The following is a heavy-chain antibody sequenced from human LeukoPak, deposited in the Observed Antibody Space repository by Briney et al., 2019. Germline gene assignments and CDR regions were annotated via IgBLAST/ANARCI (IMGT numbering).Heavy chain of an antibody. Sequence: SQTLSLTCSVSGGSITSGRYYWTWIRQPAGKGLEWIGRLYTNDNTNYDPSPESRVSISVDTSKSQFYLQLTSVTAADTAVYFCARGVVTDDYYMDVWGKGITVIVSS. CDR1: GGSITSGRYY. J-gene: IGHJ6*03. V-gene: IGHV4-61*02. D-gene: IGHD2-21*02. CDR3: ARGVVTDDYYMDV. CDR2: LYTNDNT.